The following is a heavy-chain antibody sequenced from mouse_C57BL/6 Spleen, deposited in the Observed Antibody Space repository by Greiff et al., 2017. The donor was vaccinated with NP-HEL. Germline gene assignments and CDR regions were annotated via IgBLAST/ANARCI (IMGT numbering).Heavy chain of an antibody. Sequence: DVHLVESGGGLVKPGGSLKLSCAASGFTFSDYGIHWVRQAPEKGLEWVAYISSGSSTIYYVDTVKGRFTISRDNAKNTLFLQMTSLRSEDTAMYYCARSGTGWYFDVWGTGTTVTVSS. J-gene: IGHJ1*03. CDR3: ARSGTGWYFDV. D-gene: IGHD4-1*01. CDR1: GFTFSDYG. V-gene: IGHV5-17*01. CDR2: ISSGSSTI.